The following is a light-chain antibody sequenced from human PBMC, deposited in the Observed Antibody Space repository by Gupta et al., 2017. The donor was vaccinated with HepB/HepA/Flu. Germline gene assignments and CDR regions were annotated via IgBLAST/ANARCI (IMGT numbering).Light chain of an antibody. J-gene: IGLJ2*01. CDR2: EVS. V-gene: IGLV2-23*02. CDR3: CSYAGSSTYVV. Sequence: QSALTQPASVSGSSGQSITITCTGTSSDVGSYNLVSWYQQHPGKAPKLMIYEVSKRPSGVSNRFSGSKSGNTASLTISELQAEDEADYYCCSYAGSSTYVVFGGGTKLTVL. CDR1: SSDVGSYNL.